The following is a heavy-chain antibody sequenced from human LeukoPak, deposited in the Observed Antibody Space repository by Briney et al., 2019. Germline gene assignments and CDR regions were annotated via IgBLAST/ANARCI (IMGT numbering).Heavy chain of an antibody. V-gene: IGHV4-59*01. D-gene: IGHD3-3*01. Sequence: SETLSLTCTVSGGSISSYYWSWIRQPPGKGLEWIGYIYYSGSTNYNPSLKSRVTISVDTSKNQFSLKLSSVTAADTAVYYCARLGYVTIFGVVTNYYYYYMDVWGKGTTVTVSS. CDR3: ARLGYVTIFGVVTNYYYYYMDV. J-gene: IGHJ6*03. CDR1: GGSISSYY. CDR2: IYYSGST.